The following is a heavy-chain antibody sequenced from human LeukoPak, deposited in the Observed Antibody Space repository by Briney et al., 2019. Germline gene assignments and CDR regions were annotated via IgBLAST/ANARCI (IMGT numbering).Heavy chain of an antibody. D-gene: IGHD6-19*01. V-gene: IGHV3-23*01. Sequence: AGGSLRLSCAASGFTFSNYAINWVRQPPGKGLEWVSVISGSGGGGNTYYADSVKGRFTISRDNAKNSLYLEMNSLRAEDTAVYYCARGPTRIGVAGSWPLDYWGQGIVVTVSS. CDR3: ARGPTRIGVAGSWPLDY. J-gene: IGHJ4*02. CDR2: ISGSGGGGNT. CDR1: GFTFSNYA.